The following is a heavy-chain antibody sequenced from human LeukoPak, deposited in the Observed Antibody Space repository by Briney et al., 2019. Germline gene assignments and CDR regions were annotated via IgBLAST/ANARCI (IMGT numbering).Heavy chain of an antibody. CDR3: AKAASGNWNDVSDY. CDR1: GFTISTYA. CDR2: ISGRGVST. V-gene: IGHV3-23*01. Sequence: GGSLRLSCAASGFTISTYAMSWVRQAPGKGLEWVSAISGRGVSTSYADSVRGRFTISRDNSKNTLYLQMNSLRAEDTAVYYCAKAASGNWNDVSDYWGQGTLVTVSS. J-gene: IGHJ4*02. D-gene: IGHD1-20*01.